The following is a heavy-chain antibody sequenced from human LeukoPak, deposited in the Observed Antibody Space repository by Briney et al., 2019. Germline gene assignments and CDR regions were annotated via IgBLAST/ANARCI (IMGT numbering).Heavy chain of an antibody. CDR3: ARDALYGPGAGRYNWFDP. D-gene: IGHD3-10*01. Sequence: TGGSLRLSCAASGFTFSSYSMNWVRQAPGKGLEWVSSISSSSSYIYYADSVKGRFTTSRDNAKNSLYLQMNSLRAEDTAVYYCARDALYGPGAGRYNWFDPWGQGTLVTVSS. CDR2: ISSSSSYI. V-gene: IGHV3-21*04. J-gene: IGHJ5*02. CDR1: GFTFSSYS.